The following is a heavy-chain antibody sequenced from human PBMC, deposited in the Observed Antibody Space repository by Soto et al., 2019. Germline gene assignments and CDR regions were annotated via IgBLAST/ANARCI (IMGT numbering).Heavy chain of an antibody. J-gene: IGHJ4*02. CDR1: GGTFSSYT. CDR2: IIPILGIA. V-gene: IGHV1-69*02. CDR3: AGGAMVRGVITDDY. D-gene: IGHD3-10*01. Sequence: QVQLVQSGAEVKKPGSSVKVSCKASGGTFSSYTISWVRQAPGQGLEWMGRIIPILGIANYAQKFQGRVTITADKSTSTAYMELSSLRSEDTAVYYCAGGAMVRGVITDDYWGQGTLVTVSS.